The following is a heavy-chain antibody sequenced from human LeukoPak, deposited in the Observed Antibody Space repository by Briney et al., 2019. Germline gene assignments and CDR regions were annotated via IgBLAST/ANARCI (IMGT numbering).Heavy chain of an antibody. D-gene: IGHD2-2*01. CDR2: ISYDGRNI. Sequence: GGSLRLSCAASGFTFNNYGLHWVRQAPGKGLEWVAVISYDGRNIHYPDSVKGRFTISRDISTDTLWLQMDSLRTEDTAVYYCAKGPLRGTAAAIDYWGQGTLVTVSS. J-gene: IGHJ4*02. V-gene: IGHV3-30*18. CDR3: AKGPLRGTAAAIDY. CDR1: GFTFNNYG.